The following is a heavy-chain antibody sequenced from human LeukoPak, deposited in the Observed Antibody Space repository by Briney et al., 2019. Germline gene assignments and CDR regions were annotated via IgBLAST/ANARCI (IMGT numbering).Heavy chain of an antibody. CDR2: IYYSGST. J-gene: IGHJ4*02. Sequence: PSETLSLTCTVSGGSISSSSYYWGWIRKPPGKGLEWIGSIYYSGSTYYNPSPKSRVTISVDTSKNQFSLKLSSVTAADTAVYYCARDKEDSSGFPLGYWGQGTLVTVSS. D-gene: IGHD3-22*01. V-gene: IGHV4-39*02. CDR1: GGSISSSSYY. CDR3: ARDKEDSSGFPLGY.